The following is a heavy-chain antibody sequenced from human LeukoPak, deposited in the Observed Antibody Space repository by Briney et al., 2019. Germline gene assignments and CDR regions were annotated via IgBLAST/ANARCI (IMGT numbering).Heavy chain of an antibody. J-gene: IGHJ6*03. CDR1: GGSFSSGGFC. CDR2: IYYSGGT. CDR3: ARAHGAGYYMDV. Sequence: TLSLTCTVSGGSFSSGGFCWSWIRQHPGKGLEWIGYIYYSGGTYYNPSLKSRVTISVDTSKSQFSLELGSVTAADTAVYYCARAHGAGYYMDVWGKGTTVTVSS. V-gene: IGHV4-31*03. D-gene: IGHD3-10*01.